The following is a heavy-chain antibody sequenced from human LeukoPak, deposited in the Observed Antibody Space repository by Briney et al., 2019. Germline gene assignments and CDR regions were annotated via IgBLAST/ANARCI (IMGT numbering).Heavy chain of an antibody. D-gene: IGHD5-18*01. V-gene: IGHV3-23*01. CDR2: ISGSGGST. J-gene: IGHJ4*02. CDR3: ARDGYSFGHDFDY. Sequence: GGSLRLSCAASGFTFSSYAMSWVRQAPGKGLEWVSAISGSGGSTYYADSVKGRFTISRDNAKNTLYLQMNSLRAEDTAVYYCARDGYSFGHDFDYWGQGTLVTVSS. CDR1: GFTFSSYA.